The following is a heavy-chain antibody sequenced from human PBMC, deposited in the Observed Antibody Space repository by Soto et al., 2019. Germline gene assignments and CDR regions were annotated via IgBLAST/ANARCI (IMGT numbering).Heavy chain of an antibody. V-gene: IGHV4-61*01. CDR1: GGSVSSGSYY. CDR2: IYYSGST. Sequence: SETLSLTCTVSGGSVSSGSYYWVWIRQPPGKGLEWIGYIYYSGSTNYNPALKSRVTISVDTSKNQFSLKLSSVTAADTAVYYCARNVARGVFPNWFDPWGQGTLVTVSS. CDR3: ARNVARGVFPNWFDP. J-gene: IGHJ5*02. D-gene: IGHD3-10*01.